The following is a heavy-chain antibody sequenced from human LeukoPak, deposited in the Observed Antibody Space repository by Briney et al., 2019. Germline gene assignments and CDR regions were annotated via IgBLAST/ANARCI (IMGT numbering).Heavy chain of an antibody. D-gene: IGHD3-3*01. CDR1: GGSFSGYY. Sequence: SETLSLTCAVYGGSFSGYYWSWIRQPPGKGLEWIGEINHSGSTNYNPSLKSRVTISVDTSKNQFSLKLSSVTAADTAVYYCATVGGRGVYDFWSGYYNRSVDYWGQGTLVTVSS. J-gene: IGHJ4*02. V-gene: IGHV4-34*01. CDR2: INHSGST. CDR3: ATVGGRGVYDFWSGYYNRSVDY.